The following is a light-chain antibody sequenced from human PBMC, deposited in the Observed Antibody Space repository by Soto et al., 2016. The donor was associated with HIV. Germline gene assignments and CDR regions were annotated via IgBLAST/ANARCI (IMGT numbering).Light chain of an antibody. J-gene: IGKJ1*01. Sequence: DIQLTQSPSFLSASVGDRVTITCRASQGFTSELAWYQQKPGKAPKLLIYAASTLQSGVPSRFSGSGSGTEFTLTITSLQPEDFATYYCQQFNSYPRTFGQRDQGRKSN. CDR1: QGFTSE. CDR2: AAS. V-gene: IGKV1-9*01. CDR3: QQFNSYPRT.